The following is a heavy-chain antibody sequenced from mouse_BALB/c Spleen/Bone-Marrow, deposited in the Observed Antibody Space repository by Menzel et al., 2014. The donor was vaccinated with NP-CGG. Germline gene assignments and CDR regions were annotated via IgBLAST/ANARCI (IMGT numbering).Heavy chain of an antibody. Sequence: QVQLQQPGAELVRPGASVKLSCKASGYTFTSYWINWVKQRPGQGLEWIGNIYPSDSYTNYNQKFKDKATLTVDKSPSTAYMQLSSPTSEDSAVYYCTRREGNYAFAYWGQGTLVTVSA. CDR2: IYPSDSYT. J-gene: IGHJ3*01. CDR3: TRREGNYAFAY. CDR1: GYTFTSYW. D-gene: IGHD2-1*01. V-gene: IGHV1-69*02.